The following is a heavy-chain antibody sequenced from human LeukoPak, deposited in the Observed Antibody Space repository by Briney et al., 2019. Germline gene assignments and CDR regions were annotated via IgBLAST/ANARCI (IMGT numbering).Heavy chain of an antibody. CDR2: IYQSGSGSS. V-gene: IGHV4-39*02. J-gene: IGHJ4*02. D-gene: IGHD3-3*01. CDR1: GGSIISTNYY. Sequence: SETLSLTCSVSGGSIISTNYYWGWIRQPPGKGLEWIGSIYQSGSGSSYYNPSLKSRVTISGDTSKNHFFLRLSSVTAADTAVYYCASTLRFLPYRRFDYWGQGTLVTVPS. CDR3: ASTLRFLPYRRFDY.